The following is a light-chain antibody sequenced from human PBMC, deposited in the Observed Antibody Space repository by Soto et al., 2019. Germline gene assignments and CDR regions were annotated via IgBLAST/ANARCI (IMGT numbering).Light chain of an antibody. J-gene: IGKJ1*01. CDR2: GAS. CDR3: QQYGSSSWT. CDR1: QSVSSIY. Sequence: EIVLTQSPGTLSLSPGERATLSCRASQSVSSIYLAWYQHKPGQAPRLLIYGASIRATGIPDRFSGSGSGTDFTLTISRLEPEDFAVYYCQQYGSSSWTFGRGTTVAIK. V-gene: IGKV3-20*01.